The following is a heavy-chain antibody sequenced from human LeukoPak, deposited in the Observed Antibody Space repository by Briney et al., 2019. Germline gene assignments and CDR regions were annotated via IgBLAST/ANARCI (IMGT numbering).Heavy chain of an antibody. V-gene: IGHV3-30*03. CDR2: ISYDGSNK. Sequence: PGGSLRLSCAASGFTLSSYGMHWVRQAPGKGLEWVAVISYDGSNKYYADSVKGRFTISRDNSKNTLYLQMNSLRAEDTAVYYCATGLTYYYGWGDWGQGTLVTVSS. CDR3: ATGLTYYYGWGD. D-gene: IGHD3-10*01. CDR1: GFTLSSYG. J-gene: IGHJ4*02.